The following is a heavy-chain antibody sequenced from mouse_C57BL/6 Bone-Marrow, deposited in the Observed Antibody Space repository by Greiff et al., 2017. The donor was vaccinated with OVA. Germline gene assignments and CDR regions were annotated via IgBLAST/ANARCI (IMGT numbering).Heavy chain of an antibody. CDR1: GYSFTDYN. CDR3: ARATGTSYAMDY. V-gene: IGHV1-39*01. J-gene: IGHJ4*01. Sequence: EVKLVESGPELVKPGASVKISCKASGYSFTDYNMNWVKQSNGKSLEWIGVINPNYGTTSYNQKFKGKATLTVDQSSSTAYMQLNSLTSEDSAVYYCARATGTSYAMDYWGQGTSVTVSS. D-gene: IGHD4-1*02. CDR2: INPNYGTT.